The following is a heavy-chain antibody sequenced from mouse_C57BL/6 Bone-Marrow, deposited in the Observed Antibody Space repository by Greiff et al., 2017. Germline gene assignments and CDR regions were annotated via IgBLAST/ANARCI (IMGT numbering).Heavy chain of an antibody. Sequence: VQLQQSGAELMKPGASVKLSCTASGFTFTGYWIEWVKQRPGHGLEWIGEILPGSGSTNYNEKFKGKATFTADTSSNTAYMQLSSLTTEDSAIYYCSSESRSTMVFYWGQGTPLTVSA. CDR1: GFTFTGYW. CDR2: ILPGSGST. D-gene: IGHD2-1*01. J-gene: IGHJ2*01. CDR3: SSESRSTMVFY. V-gene: IGHV1-9*01.